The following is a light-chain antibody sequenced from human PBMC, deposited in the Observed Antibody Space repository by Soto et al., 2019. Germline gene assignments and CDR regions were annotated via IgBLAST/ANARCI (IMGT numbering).Light chain of an antibody. CDR3: QQSYNTPVT. Sequence: DIPMNQSPYSLSASVGDRVTITCRASQSINIYLNWYQQKPGKAPKLLIYAASNLQSGVPSSFRGSGASTDFTLTISSLQPEDYATYYWQQSYNTPVTFGQRTKVHLK. V-gene: IGKV1-39*01. CDR2: AAS. J-gene: IGKJ1*01. CDR1: QSINIY.